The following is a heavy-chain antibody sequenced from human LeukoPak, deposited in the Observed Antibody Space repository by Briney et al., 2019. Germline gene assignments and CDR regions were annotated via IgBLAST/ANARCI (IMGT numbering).Heavy chain of an antibody. D-gene: IGHD3-9*01. Sequence: GGSLRLSCAASGFSFSTYWMSWVRQAPGKGREWVANIKEDGSDKNYVDSVKGRFTIARDNAKNYVYLQMKSLRAEDTAVYYCARDRGFDNFDYWGQGTLVTVSS. CDR3: ARDRGFDNFDY. CDR1: GFSFSTYW. CDR2: IKEDGSDK. V-gene: IGHV3-7*01. J-gene: IGHJ4*02.